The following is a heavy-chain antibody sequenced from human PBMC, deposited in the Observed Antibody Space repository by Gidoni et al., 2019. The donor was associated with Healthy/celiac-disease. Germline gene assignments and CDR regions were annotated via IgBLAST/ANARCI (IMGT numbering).Heavy chain of an antibody. CDR2: IYTSGST. Sequence: QVQLQESGPGLVKPSQTLSLTCTVSGGSISSGSYYWSWIRQPAGKGLEWIGRIYTSGSTNYNPSLKIRVTMSVDTSKNQFSLKLSSVTAADTAVYYCARGSEDIVVVVAARGGWFDPWGQGTLVTVSS. D-gene: IGHD2-15*01. CDR3: ARGSEDIVVVVAARGGWFDP. V-gene: IGHV4-61*02. CDR1: GGSISSGSYY. J-gene: IGHJ5*02.